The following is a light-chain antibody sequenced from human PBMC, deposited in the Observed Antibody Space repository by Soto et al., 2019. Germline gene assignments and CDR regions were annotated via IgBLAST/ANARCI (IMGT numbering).Light chain of an antibody. Sequence: EIVMTQSPATLSLSPGERATLSCRASQSVSSNLAWYQQKPGQAPRLLIYGASTRATGITARFSGSGSGTEFTLAISSLQSEDFAVDYCQQYFNWPPYTFGQGTKLEI. CDR2: GAS. CDR1: QSVSSN. CDR3: QQYFNWPPYT. V-gene: IGKV3-15*01. J-gene: IGKJ2*01.